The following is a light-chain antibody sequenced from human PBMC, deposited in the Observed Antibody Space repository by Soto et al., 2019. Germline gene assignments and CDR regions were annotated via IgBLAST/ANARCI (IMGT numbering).Light chain of an antibody. CDR2: DVS. V-gene: IGLV2-14*03. CDR3: SSYTSRSTLGV. CDR1: NSDIGGYNY. J-gene: IGLJ2*01. Sequence: QPVLTQPASVSGSPGQSITISCTGTNSDIGGYNYVSWYQQHPGKAPKLMIYDVSNRPSGVSYRFSGSKSGNTASLTISGLQAEDEADYYCSSYTSRSTLGVFGGGTQLTVL.